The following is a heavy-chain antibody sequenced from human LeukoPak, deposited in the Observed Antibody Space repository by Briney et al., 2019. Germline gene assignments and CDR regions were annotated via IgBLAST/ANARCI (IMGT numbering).Heavy chain of an antibody. CDR2: MYHSGTT. D-gene: IGHD1-26*01. V-gene: IGHV4-59*01. CDR3: ARGLGWGATIFDY. Sequence: SETLSLICTVSGDXITSYYCTWIRQPPGKGLEWIGYMYHSGTTSNNPSLKSRVTISVDTSKNQISLKVRSVTAADTAVYYCARGLGWGATIFDYWGQGAVVTVSS. J-gene: IGHJ4*02. CDR1: GDXITSYY.